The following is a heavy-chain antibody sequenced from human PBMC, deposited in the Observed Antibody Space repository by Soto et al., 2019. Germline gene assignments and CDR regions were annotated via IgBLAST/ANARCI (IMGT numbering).Heavy chain of an antibody. CDR2: IYWDDDK. CDR3: ARIWFGELSPWFDP. D-gene: IGHD3-10*01. V-gene: IGHV2-5*02. CDR1: GFSLSTSGVG. Sequence: QITLKESGPPLVKPTQTLTLTCTFSGFSLSTSGVGVGWIRQPPGKALEWLALIYWDDDKRYSPSLKSRLTITKDTSKNQVVLTMTNMDPVDTATYYCARIWFGELSPWFDPWGQGTLVTVSS. J-gene: IGHJ5*02.